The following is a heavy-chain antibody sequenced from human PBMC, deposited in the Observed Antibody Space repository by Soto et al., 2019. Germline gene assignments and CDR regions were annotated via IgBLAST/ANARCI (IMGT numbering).Heavy chain of an antibody. CDR2: ISTYDDKT. CDR1: GYSFRTHG. V-gene: IGHV1-18*01. D-gene: IGHD2-15*01. J-gene: IGHJ5*02. CDR3: ARDLGYCNSSGCFRNWFDP. Sequence: QVQLVQSGAEVKTPGASVKVSCRASGYSFRTHGISWVRQAPVQGLEWMGWISTYDDKTNFPQKFQGRITMTTDTSTSTAYMELRILRSDDTAVYFCARDLGYCNSSGCFRNWFDPWGQGTLVTVSS.